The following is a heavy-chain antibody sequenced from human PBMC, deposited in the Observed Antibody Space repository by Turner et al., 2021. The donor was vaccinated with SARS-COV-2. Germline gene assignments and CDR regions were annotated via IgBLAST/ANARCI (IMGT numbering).Heavy chain of an antibody. J-gene: IGHJ4*02. CDR2: IWYDGSNK. CDR1: GLTFSSYG. V-gene: IGHV3-33*01. CDR3: ARDGGYSGYAYFDY. Sequence: QVQLVESGGGVVQPAMSLRPSCAASGLTFSSYGMHWVRQAPGKGLELVAVIWYDGSNKYYADSVKGRFTISRDNSKTTLYLQKNSLRAEDTAVYYCARDGGYSGYAYFDYWGQGTLVTVSS. D-gene: IGHD5-12*01.